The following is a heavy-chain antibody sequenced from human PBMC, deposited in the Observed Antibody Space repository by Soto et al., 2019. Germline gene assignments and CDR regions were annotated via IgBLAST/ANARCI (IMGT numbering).Heavy chain of an antibody. CDR2: ISGSGGST. V-gene: IGHV3-23*01. Sequence: GGSLRLSCAASGFTFSSYAMSWVRQAPGKGLEWVSAISGSGGSTYYADSVKGRFTISRDSSKNTLYLQMNSLRAEDTAVYYCAARRIQLWVIDYWGQGTLVTVSS. J-gene: IGHJ4*02. CDR3: AARRIQLWVIDY. D-gene: IGHD5-18*01. CDR1: GFTFSSYA.